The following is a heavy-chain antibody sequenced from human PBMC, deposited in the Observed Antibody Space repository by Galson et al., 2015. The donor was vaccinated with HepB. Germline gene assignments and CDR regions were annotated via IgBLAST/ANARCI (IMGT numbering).Heavy chain of an antibody. D-gene: IGHD2-15*01. V-gene: IGHV1-18*01. CDR3: ARGGFVVAVGATQNNWFAP. Sequence: SVKVSCKASGHPFSSYSITWVRQAPGQGLEWMGWINPYNRQTNFAQKFQGRVSMTTDPSTRTAYMELRSLRSDDTAMYYCARGGFVVAVGATQNNWFAPWGQGTLVTVSS. CDR1: GHPFSSYS. J-gene: IGHJ5*02. CDR2: INPYNRQT.